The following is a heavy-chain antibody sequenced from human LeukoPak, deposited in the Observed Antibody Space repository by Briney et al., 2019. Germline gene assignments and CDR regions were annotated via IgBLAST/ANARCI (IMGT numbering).Heavy chain of an antibody. CDR3: ARAVSGRFDY. D-gene: IGHD6-19*01. CDR2: IYYSGST. Sequence: SETLSLTCTVSGGSMSPYHWGWIRQPPGKRLEWTGYIYYSGSTNYNPSLKSRVTISVDTSKNQFSLKLSSVTAADTAIYYCARAVSGRFDYWGQGTLVTVSS. J-gene: IGHJ4*02. V-gene: IGHV4-59*08. CDR1: GGSMSPYH.